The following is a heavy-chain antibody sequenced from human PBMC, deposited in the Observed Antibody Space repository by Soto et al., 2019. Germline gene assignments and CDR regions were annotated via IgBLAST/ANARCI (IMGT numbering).Heavy chain of an antibody. V-gene: IGHV3-33*01. Sequence: QVQLVESGGGVVQPGRSLRLSCAASGFIFSDYGIHWVRQAPGKGLEWVAIIRFDGSKKYYADSVRGRFTISRDNSNNTLYLQMNSLRVEDTAVYFCAREGAVAGSQDFWGQGTLVTVSS. CDR2: IRFDGSKK. J-gene: IGHJ4*02. D-gene: IGHD6-19*01. CDR3: AREGAVAGSQDF. CDR1: GFIFSDYG.